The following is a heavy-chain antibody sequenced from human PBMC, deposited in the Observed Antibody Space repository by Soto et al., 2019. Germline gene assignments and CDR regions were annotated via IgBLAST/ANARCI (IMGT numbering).Heavy chain of an antibody. J-gene: IGHJ4*02. D-gene: IGHD3-9*01. CDR3: ARLNDILTGLQGFDY. V-gene: IGHV5-51*01. Sequence: GESLKISCKGSGYSFTSYWIGWVRQMPGKGLEWMGIIYPGDSDTRYSPPFQGQVTISADKSISTAYLQWSSLKASDTAMYYCARLNDILTGLQGFDYWGRGTLVTVSS. CDR2: IYPGDSDT. CDR1: GYSFTSYW.